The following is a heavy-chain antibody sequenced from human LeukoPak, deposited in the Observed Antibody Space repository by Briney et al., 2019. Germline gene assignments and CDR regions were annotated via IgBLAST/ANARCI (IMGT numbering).Heavy chain of an antibody. J-gene: IGHJ4*02. V-gene: IGHV3-21*01. CDR1: GFTFSSHN. Sequence: GGSLRLSCVSSGFTFSSHNMNWVRQAPGKGLEWVSFISDSGRHLYYEDSVKGRFTVSRDNAKTSLYLHLDSLTEDDTAVYYCAREAPDWAVPDDWGQGTLV. CDR3: AREAPDWAVPDD. D-gene: IGHD3-9*01. CDR2: ISDSGRHL.